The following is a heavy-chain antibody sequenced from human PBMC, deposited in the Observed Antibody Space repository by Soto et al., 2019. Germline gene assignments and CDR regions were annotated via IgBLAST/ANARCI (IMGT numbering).Heavy chain of an antibody. CDR3: AKVKGWGYCSGGSCYFVDY. CDR2: ISYDGSNK. Sequence: QVQLVESGGGVVQPGRSLRLSCAASGFTFSSYGMHWVRQAPGKGLEWVAVISYDGSNKYYADSVKGRFTISRDNSKNTVYLQMNSLRAEDTAVYYCAKVKGWGYCSGGSCYFVDYWGQGTLVTVSS. CDR1: GFTFSSYG. D-gene: IGHD2-15*01. J-gene: IGHJ4*02. V-gene: IGHV3-30*18.